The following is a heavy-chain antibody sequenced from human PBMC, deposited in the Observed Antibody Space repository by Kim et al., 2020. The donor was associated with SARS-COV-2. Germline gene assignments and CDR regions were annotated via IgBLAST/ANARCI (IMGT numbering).Heavy chain of an antibody. V-gene: IGHV1-18*01. CDR1: GYTFTSYG. CDR3: ARDRDDYGDSLDAFDI. Sequence: ASVKVSCKASGYTFTSYGISWVRQAPGQGLEWMGWISAYNGNTNYAQKLQGRVTMTTDTSTSTAYMELRSLRSDDTAVYYCARDRDDYGDSLDAFDIWGQGTMVTVSS. J-gene: IGHJ3*02. CDR2: ISAYNGNT. D-gene: IGHD4-17*01.